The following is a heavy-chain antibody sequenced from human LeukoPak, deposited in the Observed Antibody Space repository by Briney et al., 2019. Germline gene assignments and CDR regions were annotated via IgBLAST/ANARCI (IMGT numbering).Heavy chain of an antibody. V-gene: IGHV4-39*01. Sequence: PSETLSLTCTVSGGSITSVSYYWGWIRQSPGKGLEWVGSIYYTGSTYYNPSLTSRATISVDTSKNQFSLKLTSLTAADTAVYYFAKQKGTSGSWAEFDFWGQGTLVTGSS. CDR2: IYYTGST. CDR3: AKQKGTSGSWAEFDF. CDR1: GGSITSVSYY. D-gene: IGHD6-13*01. J-gene: IGHJ4*01.